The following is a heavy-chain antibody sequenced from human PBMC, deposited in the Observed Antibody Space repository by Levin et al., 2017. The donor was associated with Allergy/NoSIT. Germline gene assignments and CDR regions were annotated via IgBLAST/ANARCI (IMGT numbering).Heavy chain of an antibody. D-gene: IGHD2-15*01. Sequence: HGESLKISCAASGFTFSSYGMHWVRQAPGKGLEWVAIIWYDGSNKYYVDSVKGRFTISRDNSKNTLYLQMDSLRAEDTAVYYCARTGGYCSGGSCYSGYFDYWGQGTLVTVSS. J-gene: IGHJ4*02. CDR3: ARTGGYCSGGSCYSGYFDY. CDR2: IWYDGSNK. V-gene: IGHV3-33*01. CDR1: GFTFSSYG.